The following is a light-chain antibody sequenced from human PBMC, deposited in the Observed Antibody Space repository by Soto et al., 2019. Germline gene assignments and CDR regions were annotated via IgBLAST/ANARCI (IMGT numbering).Light chain of an antibody. Sequence: LTQSPSSLSSSVGDRVTLTCRASQSVSTYLAWYQQKPGQAPRLLIYDASTRDYDVPARFSGSGSGTDFTLTISGLEPEDSAIYYCQDRSSWPLGTFGQGTKVDI. V-gene: IGKV3-11*01. J-gene: IGKJ1*01. CDR1: QSVSTY. CDR3: QDRSSWPLGT. CDR2: DAS.